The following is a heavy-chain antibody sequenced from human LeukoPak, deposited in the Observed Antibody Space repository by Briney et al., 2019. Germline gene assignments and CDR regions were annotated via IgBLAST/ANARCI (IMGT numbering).Heavy chain of an antibody. D-gene: IGHD6-19*01. Sequence: GESPKISCKGSGYSFTNYWINWVRQMPGKGLEWMGKIAPSDSYTNYSPSFQGHVTISADKSISTAYLQWSSLKASDTAMYYCARSLSSGWPGFGYWGQGALVTVSS. CDR2: IAPSDSYT. CDR1: GYSFTNYW. CDR3: ARSLSSGWPGFGY. V-gene: IGHV5-10-1*01. J-gene: IGHJ4*02.